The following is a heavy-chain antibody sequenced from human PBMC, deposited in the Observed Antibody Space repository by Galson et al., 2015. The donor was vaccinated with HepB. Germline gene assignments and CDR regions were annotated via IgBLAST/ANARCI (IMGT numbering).Heavy chain of an antibody. CDR1: GFTFDDYA. D-gene: IGHD1-14*01. Sequence: SLRLSCAASGFTFDDYAMHWVRQAPGKGLEWVSGISWNSGSIGYADSVKGRFTISRDNAKNSLYLQMNSLRAEDTALYYCAKPTGRYNWNHNYGMDVWGQGTTVTVSS. CDR3: AKPTGRYNWNHNYGMDV. CDR2: ISWNSGSI. J-gene: IGHJ6*02. V-gene: IGHV3-9*01.